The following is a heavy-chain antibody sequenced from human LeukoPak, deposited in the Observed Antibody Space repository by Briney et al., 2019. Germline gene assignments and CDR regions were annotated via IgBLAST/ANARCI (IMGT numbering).Heavy chain of an antibody. Sequence: GGSLRLSCVDSGFTFTNAWMSWVRQAAGKGLEWIGRIKSKTDGETTNYAEPVRGRFTISRDDSKRAVYLQMNSLKIEDTAVHYCTTDLGTYYHGSQRLIPIDYWGQGTLVTVSS. J-gene: IGHJ4*02. CDR2: IKSKTDGETT. V-gene: IGHV3-15*01. CDR3: TTDLGTYYHGSQRLIPIDY. D-gene: IGHD3-10*01. CDR1: GFTFTNAW.